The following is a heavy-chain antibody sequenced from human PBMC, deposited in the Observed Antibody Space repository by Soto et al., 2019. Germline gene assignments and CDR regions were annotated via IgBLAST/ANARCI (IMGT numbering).Heavy chain of an antibody. CDR1: GGSISSSSYY. J-gene: IGHJ1*01. V-gene: IGHV4-39*01. CDR3: ARHPPTCYFQN. CDR2: IYYSGST. Sequence: PSETLSLTCTVSGGSISSSSYYWGWIRQPPGKGLEWIGSIYYSGSTYYNPSLKSRVTISVDTSKNQFSLKLSSVTAADTAVYYCARHPPTCYFQNWGQGTLVTVSS.